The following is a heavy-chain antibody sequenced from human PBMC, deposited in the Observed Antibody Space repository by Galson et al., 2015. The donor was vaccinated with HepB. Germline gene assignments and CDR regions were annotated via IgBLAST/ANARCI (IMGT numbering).Heavy chain of an antibody. CDR2: FDPEKGET. CDR3: ASVLYGAGSWYHLDS. J-gene: IGHJ4*02. D-gene: IGHD4/OR15-4a*01. V-gene: IGHV1-24*01. CDR1: GYGLSELN. Sequence: SVKVSCKVSGYGLSELNMYWLRQAPGKGLEWMGGFDPEKGETVYAPKFQGRFLMTEDTGTNTAYMELSSLTSDDAAIYYCASVLYGAGSWYHLDSWGQGTLFTVSS.